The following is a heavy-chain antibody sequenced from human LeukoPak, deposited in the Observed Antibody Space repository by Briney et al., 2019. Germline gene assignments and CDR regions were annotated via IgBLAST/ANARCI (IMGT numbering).Heavy chain of an antibody. V-gene: IGHV4-39*07. J-gene: IGHJ5*02. CDR2: INHSGST. CDR1: GGSISSSSHY. Sequence: SETLSLTCTVSGGSISSSSHYWSWIRQPPGKGLEWIGEINHSGSTNYNPSLKSRVTISVDTSKNQFSLKLSSVTAADTAVYYCATGGYVGYTSTWYNWFDPWGQGTLVTVSS. D-gene: IGHD6-13*01. CDR3: ATGGYVGYTSTWYNWFDP.